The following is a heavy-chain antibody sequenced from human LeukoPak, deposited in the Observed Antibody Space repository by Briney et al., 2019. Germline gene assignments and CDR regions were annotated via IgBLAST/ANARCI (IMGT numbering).Heavy chain of an antibody. CDR3: ARDPYIKAFDI. J-gene: IGHJ3*02. CDR1: GFTFRSHW. CDR2: INPDGSEE. V-gene: IGHV3-7*01. D-gene: IGHD1-14*01. Sequence: GGSLRLSCAASGFTFRSHWMTWLRQAPGKELELVAHINPDGSEESYADSVKGRFTISRDNAKNSLHLQMNNLRVEDTAVYYCARDPYIKAFDIWGQGTMVTVSS.